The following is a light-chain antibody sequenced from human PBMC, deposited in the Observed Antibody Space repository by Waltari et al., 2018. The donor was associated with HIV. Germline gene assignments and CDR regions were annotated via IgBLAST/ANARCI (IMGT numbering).Light chain of an antibody. CDR3: QQYDDLEYT. Sequence: DIQMTQSPSSLSASVGDRVTITCQASHDTSNYLTWYQQKPGEAPKLLIYDASNLETGVPSRFTGSGSGTHFTLTISSLRPEDTATYYCQQYDDLEYTFGQGTTLEMK. V-gene: IGKV1-33*01. J-gene: IGKJ2*01. CDR2: DAS. CDR1: HDTSNY.